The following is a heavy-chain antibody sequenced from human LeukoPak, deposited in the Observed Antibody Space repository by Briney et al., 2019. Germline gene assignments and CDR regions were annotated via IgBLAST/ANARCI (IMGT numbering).Heavy chain of an antibody. D-gene: IGHD3-10*01. CDR1: GFTVRSNY. Sequence: GGSLRLSCAAPGFTVRSNYMSWVRQTPGKGREWVSVIYSGGSTYYADSVKGRFTISRDNSKNTLYLQMNSLRAEDTAEYYCARAGYYYDAFDIWGQGTMVTVSS. CDR3: ARAGYYYDAFDI. V-gene: IGHV3-66*01. CDR2: IYSGGST. J-gene: IGHJ3*02.